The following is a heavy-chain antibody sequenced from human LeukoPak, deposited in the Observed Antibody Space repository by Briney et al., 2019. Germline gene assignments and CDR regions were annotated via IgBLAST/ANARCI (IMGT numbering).Heavy chain of an antibody. D-gene: IGHD6-13*01. Sequence: HAGGSLRLSCAASGFTFTSYSMNWVRQAPGKGLEWVSTISGGGGSTYYADSVKGRFTISRDNSKNTLYLQVNSLRAEDTAVYYCAREERPIAAAGRGAFDYWGQGTLVTVSS. V-gene: IGHV3-23*01. CDR3: AREERPIAAAGRGAFDY. CDR1: GFTFTSYS. CDR2: ISGGGGST. J-gene: IGHJ4*02.